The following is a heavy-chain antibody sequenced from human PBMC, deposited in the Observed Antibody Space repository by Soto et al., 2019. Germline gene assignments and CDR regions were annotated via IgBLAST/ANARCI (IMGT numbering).Heavy chain of an antibody. V-gene: IGHV4-34*01. CDR2: INHSGST. D-gene: IGHD6-6*01. CDR3: ARATSLSSIAARPSNWFDP. Sequence: QVQLQQWGAGLLKPSETLSLTCAVYGGSFSGYYWSWIRQPPGKGLEWIGEINHSGSTNYNPSLKRRVTISVDTSKNQFSLKLSSVTAADTAVYYCARATSLSSIAARPSNWFDPWGQGTLVTVSS. CDR1: GGSFSGYY. J-gene: IGHJ5*02.